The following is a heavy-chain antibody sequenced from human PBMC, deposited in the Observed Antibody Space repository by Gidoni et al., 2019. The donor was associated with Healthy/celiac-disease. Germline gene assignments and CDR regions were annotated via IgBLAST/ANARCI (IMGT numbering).Heavy chain of an antibody. J-gene: IGHJ2*01. CDR2: IYTSGST. CDR1: GGSISSYS. V-gene: IGHV4-4*07. CDR3: ARRQYFDL. Sequence: QVQLQESSPGLVKPSETLSLTCPVSGGSISSYSWSWIRPPAGKGLEWIGRIYTSGSTNSNPSLTSRVTMSVDTSKNQFSLKLSSVTAADTAVYYCARRQYFDLWGRGTLVTVSS.